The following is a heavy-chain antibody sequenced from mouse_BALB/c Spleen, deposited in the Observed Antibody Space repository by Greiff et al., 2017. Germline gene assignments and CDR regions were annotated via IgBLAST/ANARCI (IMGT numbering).Heavy chain of an antibody. CDR2: IYPGNSDT. J-gene: IGHJ4*01. D-gene: IGHD1-2*01. CDR1: GYTFTSYW. Sequence: EVQLQQSGTVLARPGASVKMSCKASGYTFTSYWMHWVKQRPGQGLEWIGAIYPGNSDTSYNQKFKGKAKLTAVTSTSTAYMELSSLTNADSAVYYCTRLILRLHYAMDYWGQGTSVTVSS. CDR3: TRLILRLHYAMDY. V-gene: IGHV1-5*01.